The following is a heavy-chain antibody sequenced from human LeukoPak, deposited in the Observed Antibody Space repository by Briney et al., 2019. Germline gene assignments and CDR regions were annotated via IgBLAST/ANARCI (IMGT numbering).Heavy chain of an antibody. CDR3: ARTSEGWFGEFHQLNYYYYMDV. CDR2: INPSGGST. V-gene: IGHV1-46*01. CDR1: GYTFTSYY. D-gene: IGHD3-10*01. Sequence: ASVKVSCKASGYTFTSYYMHWVRQAPGQGLEWMGIINPSGGSTSYAQKFQGRVTMTTDTSTSTAYMELRSLRSDDTAVYYCARTSEGWFGEFHQLNYYYYMDVWGKGTTVTISS. J-gene: IGHJ6*03.